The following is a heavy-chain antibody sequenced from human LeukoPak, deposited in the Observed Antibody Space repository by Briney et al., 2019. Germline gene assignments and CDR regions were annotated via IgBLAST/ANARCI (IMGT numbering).Heavy chain of an antibody. Sequence: GGSLRLSCAASGFTFSSYAMSWVRQAPGKGLEWVSAISGSGGSTYYADSVKGRFTISRDNSKNTLYLQMNSLRAEDTAVYYCAKDPTIFGVVITNVFDYWGQGTLVTVSP. CDR2: ISGSGGST. CDR3: AKDPTIFGVVITNVFDY. J-gene: IGHJ4*02. V-gene: IGHV3-23*01. D-gene: IGHD3-3*01. CDR1: GFTFSSYA.